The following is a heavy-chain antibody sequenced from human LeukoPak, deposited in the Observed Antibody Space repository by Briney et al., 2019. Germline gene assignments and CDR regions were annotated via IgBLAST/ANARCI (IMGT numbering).Heavy chain of an antibody. J-gene: IGHJ4*02. CDR3: AKQLNIVSPFDS. CDR1: GFTFDTYA. V-gene: IGHV3-23*01. D-gene: IGHD5/OR15-5a*01. Sequence: PGGSLRLSCAASGFTFDTYAMSWVRQPPGKGLEWVSVISGSGGVAYYANSVKGRFTISRDNSKNTLYLQMNSLRAEDTAIYYCAKQLNIVSPFDSWGQGTLVTVSS. CDR2: ISGSGGVA.